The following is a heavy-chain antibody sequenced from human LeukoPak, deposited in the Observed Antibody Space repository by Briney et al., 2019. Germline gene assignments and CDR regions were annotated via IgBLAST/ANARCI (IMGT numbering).Heavy chain of an antibody. V-gene: IGHV4-34*01. CDR2: INHSGST. CDR3: ARSRRTTPRTDAFDI. CDR1: GGSFSGYY. J-gene: IGHJ3*02. D-gene: IGHD1-7*01. Sequence: SETLSLTCAVYGGSFSGYYWSWIRQPPGKGLEWIGEINHSGSTNYNPSLKGRVTISVDTSKNQFSLKLSSVTAADTAVYYCARSRRTTPRTDAFDIWGQGTMVTVSS.